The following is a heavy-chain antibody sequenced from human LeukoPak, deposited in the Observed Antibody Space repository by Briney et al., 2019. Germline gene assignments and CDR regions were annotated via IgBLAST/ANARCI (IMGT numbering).Heavy chain of an antibody. CDR3: AKGEAVAGSAFDI. V-gene: IGHV3-53*05. Sequence: GSLRLSCAASGFTVSSNYMSWVRQAPRKGVEWVSVIYSGGSTYYADSVKGRFTISRDNSKNTLYLQVNSLRAEDTALYYCAKGEAVAGSAFDIWGQGTMVTVSS. D-gene: IGHD6-19*01. CDR2: IYSGGST. J-gene: IGHJ3*02. CDR1: GFTVSSNY.